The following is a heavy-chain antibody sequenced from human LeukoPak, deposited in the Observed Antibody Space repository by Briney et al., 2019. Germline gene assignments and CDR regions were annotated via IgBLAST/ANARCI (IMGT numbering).Heavy chain of an antibody. CDR3: ARFTGPEPGEYPCGEYYFDY. CDR1: GGSFSGYY. Sequence: SETLSLTCAVYGGSFSGYYWSWIRQPPGKGLEWIGEINHSGSTNYNPSLKSRVTISVDTSKNQFSLKLSSVTAADTAVYYCARFTGPEPGEYPCGEYYFDYWGQGTLVTVSS. J-gene: IGHJ4*02. V-gene: IGHV4-34*01. D-gene: IGHD2/OR15-2a*01. CDR2: INHSGST.